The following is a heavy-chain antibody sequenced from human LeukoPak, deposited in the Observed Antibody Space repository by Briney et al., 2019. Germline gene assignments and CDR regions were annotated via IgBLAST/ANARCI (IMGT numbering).Heavy chain of an antibody. V-gene: IGHV3-23*01. D-gene: IGHD6-13*01. CDR3: AKRATDSSSWYHFDY. CDR1: GFTFSSYA. Sequence: GGSLTLSCAASGFTFSSYAMSWVRQAPGKGLEWVAVISYSGGNTYYAYSVKGRFTISRDNSKNTLYLQMDSLRAEDTAIYYCAKRATDSSSWYHFDYWGQGTLVTVSS. J-gene: IGHJ4*02. CDR2: ISYSGGNT.